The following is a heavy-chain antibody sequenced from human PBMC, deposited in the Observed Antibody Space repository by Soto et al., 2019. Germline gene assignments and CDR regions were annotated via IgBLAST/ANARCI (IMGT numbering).Heavy chain of an antibody. V-gene: IGHV3-33*06. CDR3: AKTFWIYGVVGTWFDP. Sequence: TGGSLRLPCAASGFTFSSYFMHWVRQAPGKGLEWVAVIWYDGSNKYYADSVKGRFTISRDNSRNTLFLQMNSLRVEDTAVYYCAKTFWIYGVVGTWFDPWGRGTLVTVSS. J-gene: IGHJ5*02. CDR1: GFTFSSYF. CDR2: IWYDGSNK. D-gene: IGHD3-3*01.